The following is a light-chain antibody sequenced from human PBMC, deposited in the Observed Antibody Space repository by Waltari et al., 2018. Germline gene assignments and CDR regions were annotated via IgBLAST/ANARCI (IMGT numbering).Light chain of an antibody. J-gene: IGKJ1*01. V-gene: IGKV3-20*01. CDR2: GAS. CDR3: QQYSASTGT. Sequence: EIVLTQSPGTMSLSPGDRAPLSCRASQTLNSKYLAWYQQKPGQAPRLLIHGASSRAIGIPDRFSGSGSGTDFTLTITRLQPEDSGVYYCQQYSASTGTFGQGTKVEIK. CDR1: QTLNSKY.